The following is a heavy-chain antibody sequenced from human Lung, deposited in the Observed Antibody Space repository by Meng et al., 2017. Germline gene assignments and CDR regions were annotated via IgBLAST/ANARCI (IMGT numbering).Heavy chain of an antibody. Sequence: VQLQNGGAGLLKPSETLSLTCVVSGGSFSDYYWSWIRQPPGKGLEWIGEINHSGSTNYNPSLESRATISVDTSQNNLSLKLSSVTAADSAVYHCARGPTTMAHDFDYWGQGTLVTVSS. CDR3: ARGPTTMAHDFDY. CDR1: GGSFSDYY. D-gene: IGHD4-11*01. J-gene: IGHJ4*02. CDR2: INHSGST. V-gene: IGHV4-34*01.